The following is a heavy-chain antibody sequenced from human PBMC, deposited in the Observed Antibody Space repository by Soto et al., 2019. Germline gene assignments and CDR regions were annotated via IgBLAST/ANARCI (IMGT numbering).Heavy chain of an antibody. CDR2: IIPIFGTA. V-gene: IGHV1-69*12. CDR3: ARPTRYYYDSSGQSVWFDP. D-gene: IGHD3-22*01. CDR1: GGTFSSYA. Sequence: QVQLVQSGAEVKKPGSSVKVSCKACGGTFSSYAISWVRQAPGQGLEWMGGIIPIFGTANYAHKFQGRVTITADESTSTAYMELSSLRSEDTAVYYCARPTRYYYDSSGQSVWFDPWGQGTLVTVSS. J-gene: IGHJ5*02.